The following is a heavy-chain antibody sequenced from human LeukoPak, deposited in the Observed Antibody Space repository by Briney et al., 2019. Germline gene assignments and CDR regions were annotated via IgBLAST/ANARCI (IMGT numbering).Heavy chain of an antibody. J-gene: IGHJ6*02. D-gene: IGHD2-8*01. V-gene: IGHV3-30*18. CDR3: AKVGVSNYYYYGMDV. CDR2: ISYDGSNK. CDR1: GVTFSSCE. Sequence: PGGSLRLSCAASGVTFSSCEMNWVRQAPGKGLEWVAVISYDGSNKYYADSVKGRFTISRDNSKNTLYLQMNSLRAEDTAVYYCAKVGVSNYYYYGMDVWGQGTTVTVSS.